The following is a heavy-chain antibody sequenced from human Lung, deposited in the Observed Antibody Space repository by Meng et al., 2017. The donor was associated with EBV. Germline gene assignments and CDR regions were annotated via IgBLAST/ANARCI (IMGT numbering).Heavy chain of an antibody. D-gene: IGHD6-13*01. J-gene: IGHJ4*02. CDR3: ARVGPEENSSSST. CDR2: IYHSGST. Sequence: ESGPGMVKPAGTLSLTGAVSGGSSSSRNWVSWFRQPPGKGLESIGEIYHSGSTNYNPSLKSRVTISVDKSKNQFSLKLRSVTAADTAVYYCARVGPEENSSSSTWGQGTLVTVSS. V-gene: IGHV4-4*02. CDR1: GGSSSSRNW.